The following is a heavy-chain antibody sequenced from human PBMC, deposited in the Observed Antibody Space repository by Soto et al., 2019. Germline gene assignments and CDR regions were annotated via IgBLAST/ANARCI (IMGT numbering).Heavy chain of an antibody. J-gene: IGHJ4*02. CDR2: ISGSGGST. V-gene: IGHV3-23*01. D-gene: IGHD3-22*01. Sequence: GGSLRLSCAASGFTFSSYAMSWVRQAPGKGLEWVSAISGSGGSTYYADSVKGRFTISRDNSKNTLYLQMNSLRAEDTAVYYCAKDTMIVVVITTPYFDYWGQGTLVTVSS. CDR1: GFTFSSYA. CDR3: AKDTMIVVVITTPYFDY.